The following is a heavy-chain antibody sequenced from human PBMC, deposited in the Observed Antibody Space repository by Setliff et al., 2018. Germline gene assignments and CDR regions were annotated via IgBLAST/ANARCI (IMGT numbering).Heavy chain of an antibody. V-gene: IGHV3-7*01. D-gene: IGHD2-15*01. CDR2: IKQDGSQT. CDR3: ARTCSGSGCYAGLES. Sequence: GGSLRLSCTASDFTFSNYWMDWVRQSPEKGLEWVANIKQDGSQTYYLDSVRGRFTISRDNSKNTLYLQMNSLRPEDTAVYYCARTCSGSGCYAGLESWGQGTPVTVSS. CDR1: DFTFSNYW. J-gene: IGHJ4*02.